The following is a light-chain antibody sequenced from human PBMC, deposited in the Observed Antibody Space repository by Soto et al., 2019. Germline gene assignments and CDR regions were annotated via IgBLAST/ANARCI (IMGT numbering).Light chain of an antibody. Sequence: DIVMTQSPLSLTVTPGEPASISCRPSRSLLKANGYTYFHWFLQKPGQSPQLLIYLGYNRAPGVPDRFSGTGSGTDFTLKISRVEAEDVGVYYCMQTLESRTFGQGTKVDI. CDR2: LGY. CDR3: MQTLESRT. V-gene: IGKV2-28*01. J-gene: IGKJ1*01. CDR1: RSLLKANGYTY.